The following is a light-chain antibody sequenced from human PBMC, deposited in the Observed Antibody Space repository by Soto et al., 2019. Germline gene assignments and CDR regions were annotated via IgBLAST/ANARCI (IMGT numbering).Light chain of an antibody. Sequence: VLTQSPGTLSLSPGERATLSCRSSQTVRNNYLAWYQQKPGQAPRLLIYDASSRATGIPDRFSGGGSGTDFTLTISRLEPEDFATYYCQQYNSYPYTFGQGTRLEIK. CDR2: DAS. CDR1: QTVRNNY. V-gene: IGKV3-20*01. J-gene: IGKJ5*01. CDR3: QQYNSYPYT.